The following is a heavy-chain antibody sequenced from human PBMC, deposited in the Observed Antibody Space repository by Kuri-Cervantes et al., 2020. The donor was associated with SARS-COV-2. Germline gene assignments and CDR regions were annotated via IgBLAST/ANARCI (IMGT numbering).Heavy chain of an antibody. V-gene: IGHV3-30*18. Sequence: GESLKISCSASGFNFSRSDMHWVRQAPGKGLEWVAVISYDGSNKYYADSVKGRFTISRDDSKNTLYLQMNSLRAEDTAVYYCAKDQSGWDFTGCLDYWGQGTPVTVSS. D-gene: IGHD6-19*01. CDR1: GFNFSRSD. CDR3: AKDQSGWDFTGCLDY. CDR2: ISYDGSNK. J-gene: IGHJ4*02.